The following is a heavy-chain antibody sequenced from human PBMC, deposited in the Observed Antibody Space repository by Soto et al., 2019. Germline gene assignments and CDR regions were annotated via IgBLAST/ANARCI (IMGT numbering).Heavy chain of an antibody. CDR1: GGSISVGDYS. J-gene: IGHJ5*02. V-gene: IGHV4-30-2*01. D-gene: IGHD2-21*02. CDR2: IYHSGST. CDR3: ARGDGAGLGNWFDP. Sequence: SETLSLTCEVSGGSISVGDYSWSWIRQPPGKALEWIGYIYHSGSTYYNPSLKSRVTISVDRPKNQFSLKLSSVTAADTAVFYCARGDGAGLGNWFDPWGPGTLVTVSS.